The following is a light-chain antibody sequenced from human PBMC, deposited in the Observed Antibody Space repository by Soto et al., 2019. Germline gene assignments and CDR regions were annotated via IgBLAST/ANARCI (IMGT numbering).Light chain of an antibody. CDR2: GAS. V-gene: IGKV3-15*01. CDR1: QSVSIH. CDR3: QQYNNWPPRT. Sequence: EIVMTQSPATLSVSPGERATLSCSASQSVSIHLAWYQQKPGQAPRLLIYGASTRATGIPARFSGSGSGTEFTLTISGLQSEDFAVYYCQQYNNWPPRTIGQGTKVDIK. J-gene: IGKJ1*01.